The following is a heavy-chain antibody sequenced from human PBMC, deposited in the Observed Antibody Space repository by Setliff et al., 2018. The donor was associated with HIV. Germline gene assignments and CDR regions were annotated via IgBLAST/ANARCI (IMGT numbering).Heavy chain of an antibody. CDR3: ALGYCSVGSCYSVDFDY. CDR1: GYTFTSYD. CDR2: IIPMFGTA. Sequence: SVKVSCKASGYTFTSYDINWVRQAPGQGLEWMGGIIPMFGTANYAQKFHGRVTITADESTNTAYMELSSLGSEDTAVYYCALGYCSVGSCYSVDFDYWGQGTLVTVSS. J-gene: IGHJ4*02. V-gene: IGHV1-69*13. D-gene: IGHD2-15*01.